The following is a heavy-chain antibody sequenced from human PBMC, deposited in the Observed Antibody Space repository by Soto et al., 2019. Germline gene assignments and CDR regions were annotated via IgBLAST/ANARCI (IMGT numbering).Heavy chain of an antibody. CDR3: ATVKIHRGLNSSGSYYRPADTFDY. J-gene: IGHJ4*02. D-gene: IGHD3-10*01. CDR1: GYTLTELS. Sequence: ASVKVSCKVSGYTLTELSMHCVRQAPGKGLEWMGGFDPEDGETIYAQKFQGRVTMTEDTSTDTAYMELSSLRSEDTAVYYCATVKIHRGLNSSGSYYRPADTFDYWGQGTLVTVSS. CDR2: FDPEDGET. V-gene: IGHV1-24*01.